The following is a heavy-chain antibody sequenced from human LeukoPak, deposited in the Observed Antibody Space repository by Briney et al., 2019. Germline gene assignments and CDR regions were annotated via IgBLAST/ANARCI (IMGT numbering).Heavy chain of an antibody. CDR2: IYHSGST. V-gene: IGHV4-38-2*01. J-gene: IGHJ3*02. D-gene: IGHD2-2*01. CDR3: ARGYQLLTPQDAFDI. CDR1: GYSISSGYY. Sequence: SETLSLXCAVSGYSISSGYYWGWIRQPPGKGLEWIGSIYHSGSTYYNPSLKSRVTISVDTSKNQFSLKLSSVTAADTAVYYCARGYQLLTPQDAFDIWGQGTMVTVSS.